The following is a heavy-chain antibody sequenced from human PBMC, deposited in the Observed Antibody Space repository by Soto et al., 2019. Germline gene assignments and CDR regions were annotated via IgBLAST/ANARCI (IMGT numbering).Heavy chain of an antibody. CDR3: EKDGQYEERDGAFDI. J-gene: IGHJ3*02. V-gene: IGHV3-30*18. Sequence: QVQLMESGGGGGQPGRSLRLSCAASGFTFSSYGMHWVRQAPGKGLEWVAVISYDGSNKYYADSVKGRVTISRDNSQNPLYLQMNSQRAEETSVYYCEKDGQYEERDGAFDIWGHGTRVTVYS. CDR2: ISYDGSNK. D-gene: IGHD2-2*01. CDR1: GFTFSSYG.